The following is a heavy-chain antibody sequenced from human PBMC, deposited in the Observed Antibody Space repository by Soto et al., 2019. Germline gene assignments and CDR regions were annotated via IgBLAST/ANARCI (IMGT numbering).Heavy chain of an antibody. CDR3: ALALGPTTGLDY. CDR1: GASTVSHYH. CDR2: IFNSGTT. D-gene: IGHD1-26*01. Sequence: QVQLQESGPGLVKPSQTLSLTCSVSGASTVSHYHWTWIRQPPGKGLEWMVYIFNSGTTFYNPSLTRRLSISMDTSGNHFSMELRSVTAADTAVYYCALALGPTTGLDYWGQGTLVTVSS. V-gene: IGHV4-31*02. J-gene: IGHJ4*02.